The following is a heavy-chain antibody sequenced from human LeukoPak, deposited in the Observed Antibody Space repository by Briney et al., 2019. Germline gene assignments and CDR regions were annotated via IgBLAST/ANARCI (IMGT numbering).Heavy chain of an antibody. CDR1: GYTFTGYY. CDR2: INPNSGGT. Sequence: ASVKVSCKASGYTFTGYYMHWVRQAPGQGLEWMGWINPNSGGTNYAQKFQGRVTMTRDTSISTAYMELSRLRSDDTAVYYCARAEGAGYYGSGSYQGGFDYWGQGTLVTVSS. D-gene: IGHD3-10*01. J-gene: IGHJ4*02. V-gene: IGHV1-2*02. CDR3: ARAEGAGYYGSGSYQGGFDY.